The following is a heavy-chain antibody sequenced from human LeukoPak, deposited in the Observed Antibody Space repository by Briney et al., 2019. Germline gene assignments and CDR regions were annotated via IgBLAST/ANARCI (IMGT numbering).Heavy chain of an antibody. D-gene: IGHD3-22*01. Sequence: GGSLRLSCAASGFSFSRHGMHWVRQAPGKGLEWVAVIWYDGSNKYYADPVKGRFTISRDNSKNPLYLQMNSLRAEDTAVYYCARDYYYDSSGYFLGNNWFDPWGQGTLVTVSS. J-gene: IGHJ5*02. CDR3: ARDYYYDSSGYFLGNNWFDP. CDR1: GFSFSRHG. CDR2: IWYDGSNK. V-gene: IGHV3-33*01.